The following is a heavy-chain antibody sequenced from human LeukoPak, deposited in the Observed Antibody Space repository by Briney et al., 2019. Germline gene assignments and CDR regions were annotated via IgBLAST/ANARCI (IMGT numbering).Heavy chain of an antibody. CDR3: ARDGYGRVGWFDP. CDR2: IYYSGST. J-gene: IGHJ5*02. CDR1: GGSISSYY. Sequence: PSETLSLTCTVSGGSISSYYWSWIRQPPGKGLEWIGYIYYSGSTNYNPSLKSRVTISVDTSKNQFSLKLSSVTAADTAVYYCARDGYGRVGWFDPWGQGTLVTVSS. D-gene: IGHD5-12*01. V-gene: IGHV4-59*01.